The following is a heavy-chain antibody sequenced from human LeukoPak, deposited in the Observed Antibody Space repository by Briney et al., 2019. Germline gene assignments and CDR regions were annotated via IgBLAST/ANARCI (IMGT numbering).Heavy chain of an antibody. Sequence: GGSLRLSCAASGLTFSTYAMTWVRQAPGKGLEWVSGISAGGDRTYYTGSVKGRFTISRDNSKNTLYLQMNSLRAEDTAEYYCARSTVGTSCCTAVDYWGQGTLVTVSS. CDR1: GLTFSTYA. V-gene: IGHV3-23*01. CDR3: ARSTVGTSCCTAVDY. D-gene: IGHD1-26*01. J-gene: IGHJ4*02. CDR2: ISAGGDRT.